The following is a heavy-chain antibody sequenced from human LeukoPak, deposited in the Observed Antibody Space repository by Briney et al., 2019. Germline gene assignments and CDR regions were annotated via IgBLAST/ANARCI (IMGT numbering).Heavy chain of an antibody. V-gene: IGHV1-2*02. Sequence: ASVKVSCKASGYTFTGYYMHWARQAPGQGLEWMGWINPNSGGTNYAQKFQGRVTMTRDTSISTAYMELSRLRSDDTAVYYCARARYGDYANWFDPWGQGTLVTVSS. D-gene: IGHD4-17*01. CDR2: INPNSGGT. CDR1: GYTFTGYY. CDR3: ARARYGDYANWFDP. J-gene: IGHJ5*02.